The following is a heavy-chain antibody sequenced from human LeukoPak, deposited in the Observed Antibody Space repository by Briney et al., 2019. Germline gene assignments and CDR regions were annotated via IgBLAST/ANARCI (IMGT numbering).Heavy chain of an antibody. J-gene: IGHJ6*02. CDR3: ARDIVGASYYYYGMDV. CDR2: IYYTGSA. CDR1: GDSISSYY. Sequence: SETLSLTCTVSGDSISSYYWNWIRQPPGKGLEWIGYIYYTGSAKYNPSLKSRVSISVDTSKNQFSLKLSSVTAADTAVYYCARDIVGASYYYYGMDVWGQGTTVTVSS. V-gene: IGHV4-59*01. D-gene: IGHD1-26*01.